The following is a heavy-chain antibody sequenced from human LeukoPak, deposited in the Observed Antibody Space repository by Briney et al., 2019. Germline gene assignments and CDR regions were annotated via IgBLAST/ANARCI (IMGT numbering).Heavy chain of an antibody. Sequence: SWVRQHPGKGLEWIGYIYYSGSTYYNPSLKSRVTISVDTSKNQFSLKLSSVTAADTAVYYCAGAQGGNWFDPWGQGTLVTVSS. CDR2: IYYSGST. V-gene: IGHV4-31*02. CDR3: AGAQGGNWFDP. D-gene: IGHD3-16*01. J-gene: IGHJ5*02.